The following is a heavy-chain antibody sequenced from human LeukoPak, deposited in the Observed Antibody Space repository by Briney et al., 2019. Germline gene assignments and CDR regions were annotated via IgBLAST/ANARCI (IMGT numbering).Heavy chain of an antibody. CDR2: IYYSGST. Sequence: SETLSLTCTVSGGSISSYYWSWIRQPPGKGLEWIGYIYYSGSTNYNPSLKSRVTISVDTSKNQFSLTLSSVTAADTAVYYCARFTKVLRFLEWIYYFDYWGQETLVTVSS. V-gene: IGHV4-59*01. CDR3: ARFTKVLRFLEWIYYFDY. D-gene: IGHD3-3*01. J-gene: IGHJ4*02. CDR1: GGSISSYY.